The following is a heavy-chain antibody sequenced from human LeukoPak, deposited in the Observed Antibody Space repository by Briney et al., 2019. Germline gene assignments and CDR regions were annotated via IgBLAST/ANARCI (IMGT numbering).Heavy chain of an antibody. V-gene: IGHV4-4*09. Sequence: SETLSLSCTVSGDSISRYCWSWIRQPPGKGLEWIGYTHTSGSTNYKPSLKSRVTISADTSKNQFSLKLSSVTAADTAMYFCARALLVPAALQGTLGKYSYSCYMDVWGKGTTVTVSS. CDR1: GDSISRYC. CDR2: THTSGST. J-gene: IGHJ6*03. CDR3: ARALLVPAALQGTLGKYSYSCYMDV. D-gene: IGHD2-2*01.